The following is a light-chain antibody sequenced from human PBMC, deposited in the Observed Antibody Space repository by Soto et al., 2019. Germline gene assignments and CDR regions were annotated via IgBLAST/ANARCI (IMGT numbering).Light chain of an antibody. V-gene: IGKV3-15*01. Sequence: EVVMTQSPATLSVSPGERATLSCRASQSVSNSLAWYQQKPGQVPRLLIYGASTRAAGIPARFSGSGSGTEFTLTISSLQSEDFGVYYCQHYDNWPPWTFGQGTKVEIK. CDR1: QSVSNS. CDR3: QHYDNWPPWT. J-gene: IGKJ1*01. CDR2: GAS.